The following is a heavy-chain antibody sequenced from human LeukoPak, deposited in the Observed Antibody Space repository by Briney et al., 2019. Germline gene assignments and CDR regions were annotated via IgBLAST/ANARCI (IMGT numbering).Heavy chain of an antibody. CDR1: GFTFSGSA. Sequence: GESLRLSCAASGFTFSGSAMHWVRQASGKGLEWVGRIRSKANSYATAYAASVKGRFTISRDDSKNTAYLQMNSLKTEDTAVYYCTRHLLNRLEPDFTHLWGQGTLVTVSS. CDR2: IRSKANSYAT. D-gene: IGHD3-3*01. J-gene: IGHJ4*02. CDR3: TRHLLNRLEPDFTHL. V-gene: IGHV3-73*01.